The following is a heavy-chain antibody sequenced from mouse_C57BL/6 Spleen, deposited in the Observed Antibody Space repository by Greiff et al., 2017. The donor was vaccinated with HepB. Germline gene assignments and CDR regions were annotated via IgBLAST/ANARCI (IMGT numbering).Heavy chain of an antibody. CDR2: IWGGGST. CDR1: GFSLTSYG. J-gene: IGHJ4*01. D-gene: IGHD2-4*01. CDR3: AKHYDYDGYYYAMDY. V-gene: IGHV2-9*01. Sequence: QVHVKQSGPGLVAPSQSLSITCTVSGFSLTSYGVDWVRQPPGKGLEWLGVIWGGGSTNYNSALMSRLSISKDNSKSQVFLKMNSLQNDDTAMYYCAKHYDYDGYYYAMDYWGQGTSVTVSS.